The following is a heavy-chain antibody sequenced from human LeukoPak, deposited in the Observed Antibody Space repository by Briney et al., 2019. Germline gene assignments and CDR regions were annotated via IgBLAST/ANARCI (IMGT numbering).Heavy chain of an antibody. CDR3: ARPVPSRLGWFDP. V-gene: IGHV4-39*01. CDR1: GGSISSSPYY. CDR2: IYYSGST. Sequence: SETLSLTCTVSGGSISSSPYYWGWIRQPPGKGLEWIGTIYYSGSTYYNPSLKSRVTISVDTSKNQFSLKLTSVTAADTAVYYCARPVPSRLGWFDPWGQGTLVTVSS. D-gene: IGHD1-1*01. J-gene: IGHJ5*02.